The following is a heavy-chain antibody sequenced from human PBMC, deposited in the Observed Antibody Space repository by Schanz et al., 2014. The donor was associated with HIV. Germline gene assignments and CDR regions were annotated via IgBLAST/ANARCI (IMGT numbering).Heavy chain of an antibody. V-gene: IGHV3-23*01. Sequence: EVQLLESGGDLVQPGGSLRLSCAASGFSFSGSVMYWVRQAPGKGLEWVSAISGSSITYSADSVKGRFTISRDNSKNTLYLQMNSLRAEDTAVYYCALSRPSGYGGSWYFDLWGRGTLVAVSS. CDR3: ALSRPSGYGGSWYFDL. D-gene: IGHD2-15*01. J-gene: IGHJ2*01. CDR2: ISGSSIT. CDR1: GFSFSGSV.